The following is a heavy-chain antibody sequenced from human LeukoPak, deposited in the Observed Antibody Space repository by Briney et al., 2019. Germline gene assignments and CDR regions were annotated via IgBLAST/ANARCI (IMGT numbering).Heavy chain of an antibody. V-gene: IGHV3-74*01. CDR1: GFMFSRYW. D-gene: IGHD1-26*01. CDR3: ARGTTCGSFDY. J-gene: IGHJ4*02. CDR2: INSDGSGT. Sequence: GGSLRLSCAASGFMFSRYWMHWVRQAPGKGLVLVSRINSDGSGTRYVDSVKGRFTISRDNAKNTLYLQMNSLRAEDTALYYCARGTTCGSFDYWGQGTLVTVSS.